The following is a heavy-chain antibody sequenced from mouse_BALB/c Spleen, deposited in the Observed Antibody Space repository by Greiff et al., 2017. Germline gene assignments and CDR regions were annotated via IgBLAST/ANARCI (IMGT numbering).Heavy chain of an antibody. CDR2: IYPSDSYT. J-gene: IGHJ2*01. Sequence: QVQLQQPGAELVRPGASVKLSCKASGYTFTSYWINWVKQRPGQGLEWIGNIYPSDSYTNYNQKFKDKATLTVDKSSSTAYMQLSSPTSEDSAVYYCTREGLRHVGLDYWGQGTTLTVSS. V-gene: IGHV1-69*02. CDR3: TREGLRHVGLDY. D-gene: IGHD2-4*01. CDR1: GYTFTSYW.